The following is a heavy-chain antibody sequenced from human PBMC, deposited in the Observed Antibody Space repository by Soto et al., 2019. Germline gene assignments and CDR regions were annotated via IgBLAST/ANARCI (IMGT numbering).Heavy chain of an antibody. CDR2: VYNSGST. CDR3: ARERLDNSGYYFSHFDY. Sequence: PSETLSLTCTVSGGSITSYNWNWLRQPPGKALEWIGYVYNSGSTNYNPSLKSRVTISVDKSKNQFSLKLSSVTAADTAVYYCARERLDNSGYYFSHFDYWGQGTLVTVSS. V-gene: IGHV4-4*08. D-gene: IGHD3-22*01. J-gene: IGHJ4*02. CDR1: GGSITSYN.